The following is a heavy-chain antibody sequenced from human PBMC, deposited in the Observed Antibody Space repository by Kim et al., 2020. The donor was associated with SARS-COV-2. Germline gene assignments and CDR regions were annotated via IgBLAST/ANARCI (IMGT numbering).Heavy chain of an antibody. V-gene: IGHV4-34*01. J-gene: IGHJ4*02. CDR3: ASVYPEDGIQVGAQFDY. D-gene: IGHD2-8*02. CDR1: GGSFSGYY. Sequence: SETLSLTCAVYGGSFSGYYWSWIRQPPGKGLEWIGEINHSGSTNYNPSLKSRVTISVDTSKNQFSLKLSSVTAADTAVYYCASVYPEDGIQVGAQFDYWGQGTLVTVSS. CDR2: INHSGST.